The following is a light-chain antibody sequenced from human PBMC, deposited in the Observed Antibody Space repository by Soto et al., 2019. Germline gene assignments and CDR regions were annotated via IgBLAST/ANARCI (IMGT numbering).Light chain of an antibody. CDR3: QQYNNWPQT. CDR1: QSISSRF. J-gene: IGKJ1*01. CDR2: DAS. Sequence: EIVLTQSPGTLSLSPGERATLSCRSSQSISSRFLAWYQQNVGQAPRLLIYDASTRATGIPARFSGSGSGTEFTLTISSLQSEDFAEYHCQQYNNWPQTFGQGTKVDI. V-gene: IGKV3D-15*01.